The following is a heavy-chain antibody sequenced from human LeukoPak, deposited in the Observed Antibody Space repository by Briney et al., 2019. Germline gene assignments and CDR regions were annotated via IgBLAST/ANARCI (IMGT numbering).Heavy chain of an antibody. CDR1: GDTFTSYY. Sequence: GASVKVSCKASGDTFTSYYMHWVRQAPGQGLEWMGIINPSGGSTSSAQKFQGRVTMTRDMSTSTVYMDLSSLRSEDTGVYYCARGRHYYDSSDYYYEGDAFDIWGQGTMVTVSS. CDR2: INPSGGST. J-gene: IGHJ3*02. D-gene: IGHD3-22*01. V-gene: IGHV1-46*01. CDR3: ARGRHYYDSSDYYYEGDAFDI.